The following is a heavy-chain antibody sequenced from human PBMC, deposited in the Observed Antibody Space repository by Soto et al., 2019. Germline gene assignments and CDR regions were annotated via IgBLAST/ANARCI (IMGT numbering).Heavy chain of an antibody. D-gene: IGHD2-2*01. CDR1: GGSISSENYH. J-gene: IGHJ6*01. V-gene: IGHV4-39*01. Sequence: QLLLQESGPGLVKPSETLSLTCTVSGGSISSENYHWGWIRQPPGKGLEWIGSIYYSGSTYYNPSLKSRVTIPADTSKSQFSLKLSSVTAADTAVYYCARRHFQLPLYYNCYGLDVW. CDR2: IYYSGST. CDR3: ARRHFQLPLYYNCYGLDV.